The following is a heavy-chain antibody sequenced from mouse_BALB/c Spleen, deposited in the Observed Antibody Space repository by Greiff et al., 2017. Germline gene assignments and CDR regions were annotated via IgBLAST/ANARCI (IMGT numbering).Heavy chain of an antibody. CDR2: INSNGGST. CDR1: GFTFSSYG. J-gene: IGHJ4*01. V-gene: IGHV5-6-3*01. Sequence: EVQGVESGGGLVQPGGSLKLSCAASGFTFSSYGMSWVRQTPDKRLELVATINSNGGSTYYPDSVKGRFTISRDNAKNTLYLQMSSLKSEDTAMYYCARDYY. CDR3: ARDYY.